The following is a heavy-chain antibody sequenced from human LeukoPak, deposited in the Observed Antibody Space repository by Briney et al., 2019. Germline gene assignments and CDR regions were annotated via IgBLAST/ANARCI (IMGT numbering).Heavy chain of an antibody. CDR1: LGTFSIYV. J-gene: IGHJ5*02. V-gene: IGHV1-69*06. Sequence: VASLKVSSKASLGTFSIYVISSVRDSPGQGLEWMGGIIPIFGTANYAQKFQGRVTITADKSTSTAYMEMSSLRSEDTAVYYCARNSPHGIAAAVGWFDPWGQGTLVTVSS. CDR3: ARNSPHGIAAAVGWFDP. D-gene: IGHD6-13*01. CDR2: IIPIFGTA.